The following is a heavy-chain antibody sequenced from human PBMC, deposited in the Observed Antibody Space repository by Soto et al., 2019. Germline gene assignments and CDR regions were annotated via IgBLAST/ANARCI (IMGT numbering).Heavy chain of an antibody. D-gene: IGHD3-10*01. CDR1: GGSISSYY. J-gene: IGHJ4*02. Sequence: PSETLSLTCTVAGGSISSYYWSWIRQPPGNGLYCIGYIYYSVSTNXXPSLKSRXXISVDTSKNHXCLKLXRVTAADTALYYCARLTRIGYYFDYWCQGTLVTVSS. CDR3: ARLTRIGYYFDY. CDR2: IYYSVST. V-gene: IGHV4-59*08.